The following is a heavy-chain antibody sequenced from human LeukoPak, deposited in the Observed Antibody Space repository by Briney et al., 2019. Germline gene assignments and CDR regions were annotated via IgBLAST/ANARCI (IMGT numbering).Heavy chain of an antibody. Sequence: GGSLRLSCAASGFTFSSYGMSWVRQAPGKGLEWVSTISGSAYNTYYADSVKGRFTISRDNPANTLYLQMNSLRAEDTALYYCAKHSGSYFIYYVDSWGQGTLVTVSS. D-gene: IGHD1-26*01. V-gene: IGHV3-23*01. CDR1: GFTFSSYG. J-gene: IGHJ4*02. CDR3: AKHSGSYFIYYVDS. CDR2: ISGSAYNT.